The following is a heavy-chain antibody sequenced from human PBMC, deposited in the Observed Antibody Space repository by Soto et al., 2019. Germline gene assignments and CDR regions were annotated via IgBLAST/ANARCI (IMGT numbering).Heavy chain of an antibody. CDR3: ASDLLYYDSSGYSRLYFDY. D-gene: IGHD3-22*01. CDR2: IYYSGST. Sequence: SETLSLTCTVSGGSIISGDYYWSWIRQPPGKGLEWIGYIYYSGSTYYNPSLKSRVTISVDTSKNQFSLKLSSVTAADTAVYYCASDLLYYDSSGYSRLYFDYWGQGTLVTVSS. V-gene: IGHV4-30-4*01. J-gene: IGHJ4*02. CDR1: GGSIISGDYY.